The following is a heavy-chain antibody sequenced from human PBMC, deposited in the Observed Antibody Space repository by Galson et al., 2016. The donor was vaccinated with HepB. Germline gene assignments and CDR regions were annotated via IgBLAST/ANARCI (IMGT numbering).Heavy chain of an antibody. CDR2: IWPDDSNT. Sequence: QSGAEVKKPGESLKISCKGSGYSFSSHWIGWVRQMPGKGPEWMGIIWPDDSNTIYSPSFQGQVTISADKSISTAYLQWSSLEASDTAMYFCARHGNTRSQFDRFDPWGQGTLVTVSA. D-gene: IGHD3-10*01. J-gene: IGHJ5*02. V-gene: IGHV5-51*01. CDR3: ARHGNTRSQFDRFDP. CDR1: GYSFSSHW.